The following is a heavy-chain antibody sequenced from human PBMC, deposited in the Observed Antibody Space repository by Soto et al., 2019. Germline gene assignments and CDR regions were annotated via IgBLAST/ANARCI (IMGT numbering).Heavy chain of an antibody. Sequence: QMQLVQSGPEVKKPGTSVKVSCKASGFTFTSSAVQWVRQARGQRLEWIGRIVVGSGNTNYAQKFQERVTITRDMSTSTAYMELSSLRSEDTAVYYCAADEPTRDTLYYYYGMDVWGQGTTVTVSS. V-gene: IGHV1-58*01. J-gene: IGHJ6*02. D-gene: IGHD3-16*01. CDR3: AADEPTRDTLYYYYGMDV. CDR2: IVVGSGNT. CDR1: GFTFTSSA.